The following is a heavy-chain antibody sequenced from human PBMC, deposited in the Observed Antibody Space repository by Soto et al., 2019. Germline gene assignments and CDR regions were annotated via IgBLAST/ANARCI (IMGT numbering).Heavy chain of an antibody. CDR2: INHSGST. CDR1: GGSFSGYY. CDR3: ARGRPYYDILTGFMGRRNWFDP. V-gene: IGHV4-34*01. D-gene: IGHD3-9*01. Sequence: KPSGTLSLTCAVYGGSFSGYYWSWIRQPQGKGLEWIGEINHSGSTNYNPSLKSRVTISVDTSKNQFSLKLSSVTAADTAVYYCARGRPYYDILTGFMGRRNWFDPWGQGTLVTVSS. J-gene: IGHJ5*02.